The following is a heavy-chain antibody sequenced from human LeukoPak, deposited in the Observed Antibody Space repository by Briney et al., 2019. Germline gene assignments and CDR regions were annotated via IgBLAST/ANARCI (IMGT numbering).Heavy chain of an antibody. J-gene: IGHJ6*02. D-gene: IGHD3-22*01. CDR2: TSHDESYK. V-gene: IGHV3-30-3*01. Sequence: GRSLRLSCSASGFTFNTYPMHWVRQSPGKGLEWVAVTSHDESYKFYAESVKGRFTISRDNSNNMLYLQMNTLRPEDTSVYYCARDRLFYFHSPDYRAGYFYAMDVWGQGTTVTVSS. CDR1: GFTFNTYP. CDR3: ARDRLFYFHSPDYRAGYFYAMDV.